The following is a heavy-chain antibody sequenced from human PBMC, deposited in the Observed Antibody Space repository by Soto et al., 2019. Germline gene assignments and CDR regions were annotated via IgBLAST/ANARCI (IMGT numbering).Heavy chain of an antibody. CDR1: GYTFTSNV. V-gene: IGHV1-18*01. CDR2: ISAYNGNT. J-gene: IGHJ4*02. Sequence: QVQLVQSGAEVKKPGASVKVSCKASGYTFTSNVITWGRQAPGQGLEWMGWISAYNGNTTYAQKLQGRVTMTTDKSTSTAYMELRSLRSDDTAVYYCARSYYDFWSGYYIEDYWGQGTLVTVSS. CDR3: ARSYYDFWSGYYIEDY. D-gene: IGHD3-3*01.